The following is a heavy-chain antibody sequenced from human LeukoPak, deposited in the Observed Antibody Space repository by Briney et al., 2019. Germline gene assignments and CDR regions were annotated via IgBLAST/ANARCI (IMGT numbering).Heavy chain of an antibody. Sequence: GRSLRLSCAASGFTFDDYAMHWVRQAPGKGLEWVSGISWNSGSIGYADSVKGRFTISRDNAKNSLYLQMNSLRAKDTALYYCAKDIGSYDSSGSDYWGQGTLVTVSS. J-gene: IGHJ4*02. CDR1: GFTFDDYA. CDR3: AKDIGSYDSSGSDY. V-gene: IGHV3-9*01. CDR2: ISWNSGSI. D-gene: IGHD3-22*01.